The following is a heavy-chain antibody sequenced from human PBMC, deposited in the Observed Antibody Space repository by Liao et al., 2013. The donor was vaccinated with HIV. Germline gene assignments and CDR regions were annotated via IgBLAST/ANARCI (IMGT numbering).Heavy chain of an antibody. CDR1: GGSFSGYY. CDR3: ARGIPSSS. Sequence: QVQLQQWGAGLLKPSETLSLTCAVYGGSFSGYYWSWIRQPPGKGLEWIGEINHSGSTNYNPSLKSRVTISVDTSKNQFSLKLSSVTAADTAVYYCARGIPSSSWGQGTLGHRLL. V-gene: IGHV4-34*01. CDR2: INHSGST. D-gene: IGHD6-13*01. J-gene: IGHJ4*02.